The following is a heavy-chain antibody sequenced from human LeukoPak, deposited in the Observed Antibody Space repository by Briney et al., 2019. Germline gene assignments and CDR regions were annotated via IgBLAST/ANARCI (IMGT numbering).Heavy chain of an antibody. CDR2: ISGSGGST. J-gene: IGHJ4*02. CDR1: GFTFSSYA. D-gene: IGHD5-18*01. V-gene: IGHV3-23*01. Sequence: GGSLRLSCAASGFTFSSYAMSWVRQAPVKGLEWVSAISGSGGSTYYADSVKGRFTISRDNSKNTLYLQMNSLRAEDTAVYYCAKDKLRGYSYGGFDYWGQGTLVTVSS. CDR3: AKDKLRGYSYGGFDY.